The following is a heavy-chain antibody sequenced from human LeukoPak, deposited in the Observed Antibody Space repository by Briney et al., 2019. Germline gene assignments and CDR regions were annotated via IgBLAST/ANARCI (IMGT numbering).Heavy chain of an antibody. V-gene: IGHV5-51*01. D-gene: IGHD5/OR15-5a*01. CDR3: ARQSTNYYYGMDV. Sequence: GESLKISCKGSGYSFTSYWIGWVRQMPGKGLERMGIIYPGDSDTRYSPSFQGQVTISADKSISTAYLQWSSLKASDTAMYYCARQSTNYYYGMDVWGQGTTVTVSS. CDR1: GYSFTSYW. CDR2: IYPGDSDT. J-gene: IGHJ6*02.